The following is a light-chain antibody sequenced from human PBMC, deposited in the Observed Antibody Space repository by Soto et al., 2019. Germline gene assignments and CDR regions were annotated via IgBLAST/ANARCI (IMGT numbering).Light chain of an antibody. CDR1: QSVSSSY. V-gene: IGKV3-20*01. Sequence: EIVLTQSPGTLSLSPGERATLSCRASQSVSSSYLAWYQQKPGQAPRLLIYGASSRATGIPDRFSGSGSETDFTLTISRLEPEDFAVYWCQHYGNSPKTFGQGTKVDIK. CDR2: GAS. CDR3: QHYGNSPKT. J-gene: IGKJ1*01.